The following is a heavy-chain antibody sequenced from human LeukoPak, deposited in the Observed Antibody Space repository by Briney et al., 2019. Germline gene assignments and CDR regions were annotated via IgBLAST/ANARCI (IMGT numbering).Heavy chain of an antibody. CDR2: ISNSGSTI. CDR3: AKSTRAVMAMMDV. V-gene: IGHV3-48*03. J-gene: IGHJ6*04. Sequence: PGGSLRLSCAASGFTFSSYEMNWVRQAPGKGLEWISYISNSGSTIYYADSVKGRFTISRDNAKNSLYLQMNSLRAEDTAVYFCAKSTRAVMAMMDVWGKGTTVTVSS. D-gene: IGHD3-16*01. CDR1: GFTFSSYE.